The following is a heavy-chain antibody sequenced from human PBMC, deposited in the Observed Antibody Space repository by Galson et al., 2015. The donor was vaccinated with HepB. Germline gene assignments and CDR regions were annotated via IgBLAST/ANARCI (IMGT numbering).Heavy chain of an antibody. CDR1: GYTFTTYY. CDR3: VRDANWGPQDYFDY. Sequence: SVKVSCKASGYTFTTYYMHWVRQAPGQGLEWMGIINPGGGNTNCAQKFQGRVTLTRDTSTTTVYMELSSLRSEDTAVYYCVRDANWGPQDYFDYWGQGTLVTVSS. V-gene: IGHV1-46*01. D-gene: IGHD7-27*01. J-gene: IGHJ4*02. CDR2: INPGGGNT.